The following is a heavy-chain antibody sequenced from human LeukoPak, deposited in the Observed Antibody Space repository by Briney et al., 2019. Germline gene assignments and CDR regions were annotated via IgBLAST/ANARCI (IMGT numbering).Heavy chain of an antibody. CDR3: ARAAPYGGYGSGSPLNGMDV. V-gene: IGHV1-18*01. J-gene: IGHJ6*02. Sequence: GASVTVSCKTSGYSFTSYGITWVRQAPGQGLEWMGWISTYNGNTNYAQKFQGRVTMTTDTSTSTAYMELRSLRSDDTAMYYCARAAPYGGYGSGSPLNGMDVWGQGTTVIVSS. CDR2: ISTYNGNT. D-gene: IGHD3-10*01. CDR1: GYSFTSYG.